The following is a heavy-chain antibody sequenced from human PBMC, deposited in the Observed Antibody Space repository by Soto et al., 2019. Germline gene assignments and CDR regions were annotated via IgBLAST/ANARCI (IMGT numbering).Heavy chain of an antibody. J-gene: IGHJ4*02. CDR3: ARDQRSYDSSGYYRLYYFDY. CDR2: IYYSGST. Sequence: QVQLQESGPGLVKPSQTLSLTCTVSGGSISSGGYYWSWIRQHPGKGLEWIGYIYYSGSTYYNPSRQSRVTIAVDTSKNQFSLKLSSVTAADTAVYYCARDQRSYDSSGYYRLYYFDYWGQGTLVTVSS. CDR1: GGSISSGGYY. D-gene: IGHD3-22*01. V-gene: IGHV4-31*03.